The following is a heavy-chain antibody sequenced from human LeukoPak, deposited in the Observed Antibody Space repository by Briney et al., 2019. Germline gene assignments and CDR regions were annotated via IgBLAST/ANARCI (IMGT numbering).Heavy chain of an antibody. Sequence: SETLSLTCTVSGGSISSYYWSWIRQPPGKGLEWIGYIYYSGSTNYNPSLKSRVTISVDTSKNQFSLKLSSVTAADTAVYYCARDTGGGFGNDAFDIWGQGTMVTVSS. CDR1: GGSISSYY. CDR2: IYYSGST. CDR3: ARDTGGGFGNDAFDI. V-gene: IGHV4-59*01. D-gene: IGHD1-14*01. J-gene: IGHJ3*02.